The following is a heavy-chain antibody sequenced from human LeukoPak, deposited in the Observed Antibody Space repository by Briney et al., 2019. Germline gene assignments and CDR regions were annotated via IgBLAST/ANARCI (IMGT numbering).Heavy chain of an antibody. CDR1: GFTFSIYS. CDR2: ISRSSTYI. V-gene: IGHV3-21*04. J-gene: IGHJ5*02. Sequence: GGSLRLSCAASGFTFSIYSMSWVRQAPGKGLEWVSSISRSSTYIDYADSLKGRFTISRDNAKNSLYLQMNSLRAEDTAVYYCAKQVVVTGGWFDPWGQGTLVTVSS. D-gene: IGHD2-21*02. CDR3: AKQVVVTGGWFDP.